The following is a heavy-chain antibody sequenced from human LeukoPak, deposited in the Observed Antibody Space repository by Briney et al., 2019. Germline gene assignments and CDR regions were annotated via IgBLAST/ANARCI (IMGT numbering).Heavy chain of an antibody. CDR3: ARGGSYSLPFDY. CDR2: IYHSGST. Sequence: PSETLSLTCTVSGYSISSGYYWGWIRQPPGKGLEWIGSIYHSGSTYYNPSLKSRVTISVDTSKNQFSLKLSSVTAADTAVYYCARGGSYSLPFDYWGQGTLVTVSS. CDR1: GYSISSGYY. J-gene: IGHJ4*02. V-gene: IGHV4-38-2*02. D-gene: IGHD1-26*01.